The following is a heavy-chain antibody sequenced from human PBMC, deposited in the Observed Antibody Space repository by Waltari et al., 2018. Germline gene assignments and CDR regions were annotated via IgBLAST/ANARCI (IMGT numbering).Heavy chain of an antibody. D-gene: IGHD3-3*01. Sequence: EVQLLESGGDLVQPGGSLRLSCEASGFAFNANTMNWVRQAPGKGLEWVAVISGFEGSSYYADSVKGRFTIARDDSKNTLFLQMNSLRVDDTAVYYCFWGGFSDRQWSDPWGQGTLVTVSS. J-gene: IGHJ5*02. V-gene: IGHV3-23*01. CDR2: ISGFEGSS. CDR3: FWGGFSDRQWSDP. CDR1: GFAFNANT.